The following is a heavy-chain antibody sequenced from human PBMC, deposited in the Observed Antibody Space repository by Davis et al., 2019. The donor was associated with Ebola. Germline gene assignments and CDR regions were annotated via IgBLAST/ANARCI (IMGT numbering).Heavy chain of an antibody. V-gene: IGHV1-3*01. CDR3: ARIRATIGFFDY. Sequence: ASVKVSCKASGYIFTSYAMHWVRQAPGQRLEWMGWINAGNGDTKYSQKFRDRVTITRDTSASTAYMELSSLRSEDTAVYYCARIRATIGFFDYWGQGTLVTVSS. D-gene: IGHD5-12*01. J-gene: IGHJ4*02. CDR1: GYIFTSYA. CDR2: INAGNGDT.